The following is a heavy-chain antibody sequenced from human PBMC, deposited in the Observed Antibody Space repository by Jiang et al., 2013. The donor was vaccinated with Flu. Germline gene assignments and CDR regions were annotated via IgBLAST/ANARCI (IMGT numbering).Heavy chain of an antibody. CDR2: IYWDDDK. V-gene: IGHV2-5*02. Sequence: PTQTLTLTCTFSGFSLSTSGVGVGWIRQPPGKALEWLALIYWDDDKPYSPSLRSRLTITKDTSKNQVVLRMTNMDPVDTATYYCAHSLWYDTSGSYYGIRFDYWGQGTLVTVSS. J-gene: IGHJ4*02. D-gene: IGHD3-22*01. CDR3: AHSLWYDTSGSYYGIRFDY. CDR1: GFSLSTSGVG.